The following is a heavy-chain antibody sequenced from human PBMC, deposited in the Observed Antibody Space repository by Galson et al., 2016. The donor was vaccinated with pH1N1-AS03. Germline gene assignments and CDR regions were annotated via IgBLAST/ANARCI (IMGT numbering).Heavy chain of an antibody. J-gene: IGHJ4*02. CDR3: VRNDYEDVDLQGFYFDY. V-gene: IGHV3-74*01. CDR2: INSDGSST. Sequence: SLRLSCAASGFTFSSSWMHWVRQAPGKGLVWVSRINSDGSSTYYADSVKGRFTISRDNSRNTLYLQMKSLRAEDTAVYFCVRNDYEDVDLQGFYFDYWGQGTLVTVSS. D-gene: IGHD4/OR15-4a*01. CDR1: GFTFSSSW.